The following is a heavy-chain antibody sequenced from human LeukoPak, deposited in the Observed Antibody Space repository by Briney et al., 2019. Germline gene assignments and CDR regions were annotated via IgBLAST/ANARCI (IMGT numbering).Heavy chain of an antibody. D-gene: IGHD3-22*01. CDR3: AKEFSPFDSSAYYGFFQH. Sequence: GGSLRLSCVVSGFTFSSYGLHWVRQAPGKGLEWVAFVRFDGNKNSYAHSVRGRFIISRDNSKNTLHLAMNSLRTEDTAVYYCAKEFSPFDSSAYYGFFQHWGQGTLVTVSS. CDR2: VRFDGNKN. V-gene: IGHV3-30*02. J-gene: IGHJ1*01. CDR1: GFTFSSYG.